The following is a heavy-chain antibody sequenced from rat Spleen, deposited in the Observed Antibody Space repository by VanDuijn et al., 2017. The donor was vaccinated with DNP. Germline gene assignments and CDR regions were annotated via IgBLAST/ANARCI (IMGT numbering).Heavy chain of an antibody. Sequence: QVQLKESGPGLVQPSQTLSLTCTVSGFSLTSYDVHWVRQPPGKGLEWMGRIQNGGSTDYNSALKSRLSISRDTSKSQVFLKMNSLQTEDTAMYFCARYYGYNYYAMDAWGQGTSVTVSS. V-gene: IGHV2-27*01. D-gene: IGHD1-9*01. CDR1: GFSLTSYD. CDR3: ARYYGYNYYAMDA. J-gene: IGHJ4*01. CDR2: IQNGGST.